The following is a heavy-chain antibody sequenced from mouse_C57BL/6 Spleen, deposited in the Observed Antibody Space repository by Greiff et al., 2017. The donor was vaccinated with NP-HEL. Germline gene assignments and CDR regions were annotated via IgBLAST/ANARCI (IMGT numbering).Heavy chain of an antibody. Sequence: EVQLQQSGPELVKPGASVKISCKASGYTFTDYYMNWVKQSHGKSLEWIGDINPNNGGTRYNQKFKGKATLTVDKSSSTAYMGLRSLPSEDSAVYYCATIYDGYYVGAMDYWGQGTSVTVSS. D-gene: IGHD2-3*01. J-gene: IGHJ4*01. V-gene: IGHV1-26*01. CDR1: GYTFTDYY. CDR3: ATIYDGYYVGAMDY. CDR2: INPNNGGT.